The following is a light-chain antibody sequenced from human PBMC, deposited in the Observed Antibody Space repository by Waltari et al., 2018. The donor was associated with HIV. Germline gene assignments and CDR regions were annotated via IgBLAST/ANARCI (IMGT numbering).Light chain of an antibody. CDR3: CSYAGTYTYV. J-gene: IGLJ1*01. Sequence: QSALTQPRSVSGSPGQSVTISCTGTRTNVGAYNYVSWYQQHPDKAPKLMLFDVNQRPSGVPDRFSGSKSGNTASLTISGLQAEDEADYYCCSYAGTYTYVFGSGTKVTVL. V-gene: IGLV2-11*01. CDR1: RTNVGAYNY. CDR2: DVN.